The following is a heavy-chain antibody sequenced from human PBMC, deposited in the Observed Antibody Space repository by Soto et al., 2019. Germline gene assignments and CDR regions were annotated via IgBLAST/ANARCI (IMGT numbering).Heavy chain of an antibody. J-gene: IGHJ6*02. CDR2: IIPIFGTA. CDR3: AKTAMGRGVRYYYYGMDV. V-gene: IGHV1-69*01. D-gene: IGHD5-18*01. Sequence: QVQLVQSGAEVKKPGSSVKVSCKASGGTFSSYAISWVRQAPGQGLEWMGGIIPIFGTANYAQKFQGRVTITADESTSTAYMELSSLRSEDTAVYYCAKTAMGRGVRYYYYGMDVWGQGTTDTVSS. CDR1: GGTFSSYA.